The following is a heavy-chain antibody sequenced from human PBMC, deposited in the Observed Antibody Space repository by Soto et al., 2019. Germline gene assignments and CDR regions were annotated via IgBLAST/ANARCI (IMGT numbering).Heavy chain of an antibody. Sequence: PGGSLRLSCAASGFTFSSYAMSWVRQAPGKGLEWVSAISGSGGSTYYADSVKGRFTISRDNSKNTLYLQMNSLRAEDTAVYYCAKAXASIAARPMPYYYGMDVWGQGTTVTVSS. D-gene: IGHD6-6*01. CDR1: GFTFSSYA. CDR2: ISGSGGST. CDR3: AKAXASIAARPMPYYYGMDV. J-gene: IGHJ6*02. V-gene: IGHV3-23*01.